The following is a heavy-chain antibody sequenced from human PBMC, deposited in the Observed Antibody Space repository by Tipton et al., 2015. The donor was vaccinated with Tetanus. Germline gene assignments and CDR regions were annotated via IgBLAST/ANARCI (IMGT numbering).Heavy chain of an antibody. CDR1: GGSFSGYY. CDR2: IHPSGST. V-gene: IGHV4-34*01. D-gene: IGHD5-12*01. J-gene: IGHJ5*02. CDR3: VRGTDIVNSSGSWFDP. Sequence: TLSLTCTIYGGSFSGYYCSWIRQPPGRGLEWIGEIHPSGSTNYNPSLRSRVTLSQDTSKSQFSLKLSSVTAADTAVYYCVRGTDIVNSSGSWFDPWGQGTLVTVSS.